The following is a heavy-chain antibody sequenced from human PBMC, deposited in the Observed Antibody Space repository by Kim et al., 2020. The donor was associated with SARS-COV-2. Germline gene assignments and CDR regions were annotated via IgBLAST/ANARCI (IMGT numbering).Heavy chain of an antibody. Sequence: AQKFQGRVTMTRDTSTSTVYMELSSLRSEDTAVYYCARSGYSSGWDAFDIWGQGTMVTVSS. D-gene: IGHD6-19*01. V-gene: IGHV1-46*01. J-gene: IGHJ3*02. CDR3: ARSGYSSGWDAFDI.